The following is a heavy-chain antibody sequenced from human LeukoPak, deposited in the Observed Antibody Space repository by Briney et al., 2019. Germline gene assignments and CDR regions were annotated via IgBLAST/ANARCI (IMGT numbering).Heavy chain of an antibody. V-gene: IGHV1-46*01. CDR1: GYTFTSYY. D-gene: IGHD3/OR15-3a*01. CDR3: ARVSSSSLHVWTGHWFDP. J-gene: IGHJ5*02. CDR2: INPSGGSS. Sequence: GASGKVSCKASGYTFTSYYMHWVRQAPGQGLEWMGVINPSGGSSSYAQKFQGRVTMTRDLSTSTVYMELSSLISDDTAVYYCARVSSSSLHVWTGHWFDPWGQGTLVTVSS.